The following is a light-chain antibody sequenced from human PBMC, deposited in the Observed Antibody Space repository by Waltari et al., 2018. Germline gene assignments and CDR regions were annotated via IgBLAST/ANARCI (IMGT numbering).Light chain of an antibody. CDR3: QSYDSSLSGNWV. CDR1: SSNIGAGYD. J-gene: IGLJ3*02. Sequence: QSVLTQPPSVSGAPGQRVTISCTGSSSNIGAGYDVHWYQQLPGTAPKLLIYGNSNRPSGVPDRFSRSKSGTSASLAITGLQAEDEADYYCQSYDSSLSGNWVFGGGTKLTVL. V-gene: IGLV1-40*01. CDR2: GNS.